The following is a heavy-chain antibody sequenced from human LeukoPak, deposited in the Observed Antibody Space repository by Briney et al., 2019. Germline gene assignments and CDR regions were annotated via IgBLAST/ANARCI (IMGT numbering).Heavy chain of an antibody. D-gene: IGHD5-24*01. CDR1: GGSISSTGHY. CDR3: ARRRDEYGSYFDY. J-gene: IGHJ4*02. Sequence: SETLSLTCTVSGGSISSTGHYWGWIRQPPGTGPEWIGSIYYSGITDYNPSLRSRVTISLDTSNNQVSLKLNSVTAADTAVYYCARRRDEYGSYFDYWGQGTLVTVSS. CDR2: IYYSGIT. V-gene: IGHV4-39*01.